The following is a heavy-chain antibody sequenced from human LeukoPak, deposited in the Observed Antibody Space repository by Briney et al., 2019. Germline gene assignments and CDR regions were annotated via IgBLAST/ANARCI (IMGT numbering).Heavy chain of an antibody. J-gene: IGHJ4*02. Sequence: PSETLSLTCTVSGGSISSTFYYWGWIRQPPGKGLEWIGSINYSGSTYYNPSLKSRVTISVDTSENQFSLKLSSVTAADTAVYYCARRRFVRGPDVVNPFDYWSQGTLVTVSS. CDR2: INYSGST. CDR3: ARRRFVRGPDVVNPFDY. D-gene: IGHD2-8*01. V-gene: IGHV4-39*01. CDR1: GGSISSTFYY.